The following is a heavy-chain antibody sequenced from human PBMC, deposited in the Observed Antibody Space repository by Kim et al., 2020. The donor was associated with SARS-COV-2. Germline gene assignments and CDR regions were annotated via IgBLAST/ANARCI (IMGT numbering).Heavy chain of an antibody. Sequence: LKSRVTRSVDTSKNQFSLKLSSVTAADTAVYYCARGSRRVVPSYNWFDPWGQGTLVTVSS. CDR3: ARGSRRVVPSYNWFDP. D-gene: IGHD2-21*01. V-gene: IGHV4-34*01. J-gene: IGHJ5*02.